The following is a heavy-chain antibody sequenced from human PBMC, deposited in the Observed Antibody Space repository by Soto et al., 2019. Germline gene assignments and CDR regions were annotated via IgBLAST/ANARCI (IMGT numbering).Heavy chain of an antibody. J-gene: IGHJ4*02. Sequence: EVQLLESGGGLVQPGGSLRLSCAASGFTFSSYAMRWVRQGPGKGLEWVATIGATSGNTYYPDSMKGRFTISRDNSKDTLDLQMNNLGAEDTAVYYCAKRPGSSGPFDFWGQGTLVTVSS. V-gene: IGHV3-23*01. CDR2: IGATSGNT. CDR3: AKRPGSSGPFDF. D-gene: IGHD1-26*01. CDR1: GFTFSSYA.